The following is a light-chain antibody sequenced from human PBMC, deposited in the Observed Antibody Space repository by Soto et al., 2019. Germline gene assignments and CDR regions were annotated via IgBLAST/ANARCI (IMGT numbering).Light chain of an antibody. V-gene: IGKV3-11*01. J-gene: IGKJ5*01. CDR3: QQRIDWPVT. CDR2: DAS. Sequence: EIVLTQSPATLSLSPGERATLSCRASPSVGNYLAWYQQKPGQAPRLLIYDASNRAPGIPARFSGSGSGTDFTFTISSLEPEDFAVYYCQQRIDWPVTFGQGTRLEIK. CDR1: PSVGNY.